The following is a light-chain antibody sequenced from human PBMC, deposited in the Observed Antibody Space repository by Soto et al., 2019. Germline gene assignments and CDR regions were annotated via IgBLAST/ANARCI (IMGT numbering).Light chain of an antibody. CDR1: SSDVGGYNF. CDR2: EVS. CDR3: SSYAGSKNFV. Sequence: QSALTQPPSASGSPGQSVTISCTGTSSDVGGYNFVSWYQQHPGKAPKLMIYEVSKRPSGVPDRFSGSKSGNAASLTVSGLQAEDEADSYCSSYAGSKNFVFGGGTKLTVL. V-gene: IGLV2-8*01. J-gene: IGLJ2*01.